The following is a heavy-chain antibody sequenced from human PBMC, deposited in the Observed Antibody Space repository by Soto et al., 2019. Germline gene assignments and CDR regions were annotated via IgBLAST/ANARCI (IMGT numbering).Heavy chain of an antibody. D-gene: IGHD1-26*01. CDR3: GRGVTDYYVSGDWFDP. V-gene: IGHV1-2*02. CDR1: GYTFTAYY. Sequence: ASVKVACKASGYTFTAYYIHWERLAPGQGLEWMGWINPNNGGTTYAQKFQGRVTMTRDTSISTAYMELKRLTSDDTAVDYCGRGVTDYYVSGDWFDPWGHGTLDTVSP. CDR2: INPNNGGT. J-gene: IGHJ5*02.